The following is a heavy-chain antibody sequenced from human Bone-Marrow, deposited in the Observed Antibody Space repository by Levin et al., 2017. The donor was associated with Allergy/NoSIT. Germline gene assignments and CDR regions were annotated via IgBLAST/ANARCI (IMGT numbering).Heavy chain of an antibody. Sequence: ESGPTLVKPTETLTLTCTFSGFSLNTRPMRVSWIRQPPGRSLEWLARVDWDDDKFYMTSLRTRLTISKDTSKNQVVLRMTNMDPVDTATYFCARATDLGMDYDDFWGPGIMVTVSS. J-gene: IGHJ4*02. CDR1: GFSLNTRPMR. D-gene: IGHD3-16*01. V-gene: IGHV2-70*04. CDR2: VDWDDDK. CDR3: ARATDLGMDYDDF.